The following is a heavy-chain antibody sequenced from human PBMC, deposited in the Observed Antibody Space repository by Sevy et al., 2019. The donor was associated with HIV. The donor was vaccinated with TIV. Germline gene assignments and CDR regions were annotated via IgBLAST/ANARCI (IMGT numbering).Heavy chain of an antibody. CDR2: ISISSTTL. V-gene: IGHV3-48*01. CDR3: ARAGSSSWYQNYFDY. CDR1: GFTFGTYS. Sequence: GGSLRLSCAASGFTFGTYSMNWVRQAPGKGLEWVSYISISSTTLYYADSVKGRLTSSRDNAKNSLYLQMNSLRADDTAVYYCARAGSSSWYQNYFDYWGQGTLVTVSS. D-gene: IGHD6-13*01. J-gene: IGHJ4*02.